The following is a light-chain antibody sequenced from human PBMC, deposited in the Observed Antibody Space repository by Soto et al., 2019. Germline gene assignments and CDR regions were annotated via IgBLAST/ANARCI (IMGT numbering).Light chain of an antibody. CDR2: EGS. CDR3: CSYAGSSTVV. V-gene: IGLV2-23*01. Sequence: QSALTQPASVSGSPGQSITISCTGTNSDVGSYNLVSWYQQHPGKAPELMIYEGSKRPSGVSNRFSGSKSGNTASLTISGLQAEDEADYYCCSYAGSSTVVFGGGTKVTVL. CDR1: NSDVGSYNL. J-gene: IGLJ2*01.